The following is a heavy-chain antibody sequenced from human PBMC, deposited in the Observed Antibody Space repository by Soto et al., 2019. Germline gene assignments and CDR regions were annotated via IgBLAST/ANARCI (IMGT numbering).Heavy chain of an antibody. CDR1: GFTFSSYG. CDR2: IWYDGSNK. D-gene: IGHD3-22*01. J-gene: IGHJ5*02. Sequence: SLRLSCAASGFTFSSYGMHWVRQAPGKGLEWVAVIWYDGSNKYYADSVKGRFTISRDNSKNTLYLQMNSLRAEDTAVYYCARGSAVNYDSSGYLSWGQGTLVTVSS. CDR3: ARGSAVNYDSSGYLS. V-gene: IGHV3-33*01.